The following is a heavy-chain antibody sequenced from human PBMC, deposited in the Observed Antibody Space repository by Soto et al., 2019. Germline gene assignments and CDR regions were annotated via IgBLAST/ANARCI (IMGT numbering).Heavy chain of an antibody. CDR2: IYYSGST. CDR1: DVYIVNGGYY. Sequence: TVSDVYIVNGGYYWSCNRKHPGKGLEWIGYIYYSGSTYYNPSLKSRVTISVDTSKNQFSLKLSSVTAADTAVYYCASDRRLREYYYYYYYVMAFLGHGTTV. J-gene: IGHJ6*02. D-gene: IGHD2-21*02. V-gene: IGHV4-31*03. CDR3: ASDRRLREYYYYYYYVMAF.